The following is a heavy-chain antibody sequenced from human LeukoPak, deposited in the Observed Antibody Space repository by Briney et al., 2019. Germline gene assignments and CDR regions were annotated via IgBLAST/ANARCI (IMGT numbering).Heavy chain of an antibody. D-gene: IGHD2-15*01. CDR3: ARMPDTALGGTWGYYLDH. V-gene: IGHV3-23*01. Sequence: GGSLRLSCLASGFSLKTNAVSWVRQTPGKGLEWVSGISGSGTDTRFADSVKGRFDISRDISSDTVFLQLNNVRPEDTAVYDCARMPDTALGGTWGYYLDHWGQGTRVTVSA. CDR2: ISGSGTDT. J-gene: IGHJ4*02. CDR1: GFSLKTNA.